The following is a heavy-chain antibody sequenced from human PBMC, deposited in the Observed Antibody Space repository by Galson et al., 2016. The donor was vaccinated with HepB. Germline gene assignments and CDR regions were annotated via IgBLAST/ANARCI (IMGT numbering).Heavy chain of an antibody. CDR1: GYTFISHG. V-gene: IGHV1-18*04. Sequence: SCKASGYTFISHGISWVRQAPGQGLEWMGWISAYNGNTNYAQKIQGRVTMTTDTPTSTAYMELRSLRSDDTAVYYFARDGSGTYKPTYQYFYMDVWGKGTTVSVS. CDR3: ARDGSGTYKPTYQYFYMDV. CDR2: ISAYNGNT. D-gene: IGHD3-10*01. J-gene: IGHJ6*03.